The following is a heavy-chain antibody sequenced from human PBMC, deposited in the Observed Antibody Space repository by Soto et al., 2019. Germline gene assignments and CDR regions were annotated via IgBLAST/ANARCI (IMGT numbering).Heavy chain of an antibody. Sequence: SETLSLTCTVSGGSISSYHWSWIRQPPGRGLEWIGYIYYIGSTNYNPSLKNRVTISVDTSKNQFSLKLISVTAADTAVYYCARGYNGTWYSFDYWGQGTLVTVSS. V-gene: IGHV4-59*01. CDR2: IYYIGST. CDR1: GGSISSYH. J-gene: IGHJ4*02. D-gene: IGHD6-13*01. CDR3: ARGYNGTWYSFDY.